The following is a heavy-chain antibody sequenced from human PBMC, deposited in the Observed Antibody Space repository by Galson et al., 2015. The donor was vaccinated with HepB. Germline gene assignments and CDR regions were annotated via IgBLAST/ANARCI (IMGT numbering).Heavy chain of an antibody. CDR1: GYALTELS. V-gene: IGHV1-24*01. CDR2: FDPEDGET. Sequence: SVKVSCKVSGYALTELSMHWVRQAPGKGLEWMGGFDPEDGETVYAQKFQGRVTMTEDTSTDTAYMDLSSLRSEDTAVYYCATLVEKDIVLLPAALSFAYWGQGTLVTVSS. D-gene: IGHD2-2*01. CDR3: ATLVEKDIVLLPAALSFAY. J-gene: IGHJ4*02.